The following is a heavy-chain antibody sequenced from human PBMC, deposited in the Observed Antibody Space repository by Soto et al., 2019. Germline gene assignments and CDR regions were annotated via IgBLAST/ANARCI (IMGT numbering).Heavy chain of an antibody. CDR3: ARSRLWEQHFDS. D-gene: IGHD1-26*01. J-gene: IGHJ4*02. CDR1: GGSISSYY. CDR2: IYYSGST. V-gene: IGHV4-59*01. Sequence: PSATLSLTCTVSGGSISSYYWSWIRQPPGKGLEWIGYIYYSGSTNYNPSLKSRVTISVDTSKNQFSLKLSSVTAADTAVYYCARSRLWEQHFDSWGRGTLVTVS.